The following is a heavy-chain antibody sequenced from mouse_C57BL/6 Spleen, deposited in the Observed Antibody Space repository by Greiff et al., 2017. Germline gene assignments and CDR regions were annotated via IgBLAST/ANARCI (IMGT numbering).Heavy chain of an antibody. J-gene: IGHJ2*01. V-gene: IGHV5-4*01. Sequence: EVKLVESGGGLVKPGGSLKLSCAASGFTFSSYAMSWVRQTPGQRLEWVATISDGGGYTYYPDNVKGRFTISRDNAKNNLYLQMSHLKSEDTAMYYCARDGNPYYFDYWGQGTTLTVSS. CDR3: ARDGNPYYFDY. CDR2: ISDGGGYT. CDR1: GFTFSSYA. D-gene: IGHD4-1*01.